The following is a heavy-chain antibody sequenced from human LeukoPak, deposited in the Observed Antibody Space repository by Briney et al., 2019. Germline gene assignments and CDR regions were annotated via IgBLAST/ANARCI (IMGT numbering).Heavy chain of an antibody. CDR1: GYTFTGYY. V-gene: IGHV1-2*02. CDR3: ARGPLLVLRYFDWALVNNWLEP. CDR2: INPNSGGT. D-gene: IGHD3-9*01. J-gene: IGHJ5*02. Sequence: GASVKVSYKASGYTFTGYYMHWVRQAPGQGLEWMGWINPNSGGTNYAQKFQGRVTMTRDTAISTAYMELSRLRSDDTAVYYCARGPLLVLRYFDWALVNNWLEPWGQGTLVTVSS.